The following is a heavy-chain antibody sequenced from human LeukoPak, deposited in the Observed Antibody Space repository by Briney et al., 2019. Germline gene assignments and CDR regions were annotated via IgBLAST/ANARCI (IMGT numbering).Heavy chain of an antibody. CDR2: IKQDGSEK. J-gene: IGHJ4*02. Sequence: GGSLRLSCAASVFTFSSYWMRWVRQAPGKGLEWVANIKQDGSEKYYVDSVKGRFTISRDNAKNSLYLQMNSLRAEDTAVYYCASKYCSSTSRYNPFDYWGQGTLVTVSS. CDR3: ASKYCSSTSRYNPFDY. D-gene: IGHD2-2*01. V-gene: IGHV3-7*01. CDR1: VFTFSSYW.